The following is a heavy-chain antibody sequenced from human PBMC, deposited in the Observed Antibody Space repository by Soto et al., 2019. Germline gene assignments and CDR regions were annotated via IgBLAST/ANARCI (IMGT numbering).Heavy chain of an antibody. J-gene: IGHJ4*02. CDR2: INHSGST. D-gene: IGHD3-22*01. CDR3: ARAGYYDSSGRGNDY. Sequence: SETLSLTCAVYGGSFSGYCWSWIRQPPGKGLEWIGEINHSGSTNYNPSLKSRVTISVDTSKNQFSLKLSSVTAADTAVYYCARAGYYDSSGRGNDYWGQGTLVT. V-gene: IGHV4-34*01. CDR1: GGSFSGYC.